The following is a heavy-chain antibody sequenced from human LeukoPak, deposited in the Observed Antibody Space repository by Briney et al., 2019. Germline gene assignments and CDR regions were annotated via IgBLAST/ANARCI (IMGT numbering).Heavy chain of an antibody. CDR3: ARESEA. V-gene: IGHV4-59*01. Sequence: SETLSLTCTVSGSSISSYYWSWIRQPPGKGLEWIGYIYYSGSTNYNPSLKSRVTISVDTSKNQFSLKLSSVTAADTAVYYCARESEAWGQGTLVTVSS. CDR2: IYYSGST. J-gene: IGHJ5*02. CDR1: GSSISSYY.